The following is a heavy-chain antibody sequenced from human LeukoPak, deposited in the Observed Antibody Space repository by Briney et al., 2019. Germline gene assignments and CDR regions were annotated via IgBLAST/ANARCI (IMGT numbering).Heavy chain of an antibody. V-gene: IGHV3-23*01. CDR2: ISGSGGST. J-gene: IGHJ6*02. Sequence: PGGSLRLSCAASGFTFSSYAMSWVRQAPGKGLEWVSAISGSGGSTYYADSVKGRFTISRDNSKNTLYLQMNSLRAEDTAVYYCAKGQRFYYYYGMDVWGQGTTVTVSS. CDR1: GFTFSSYA. CDR3: AKGQRFYYYYGMDV.